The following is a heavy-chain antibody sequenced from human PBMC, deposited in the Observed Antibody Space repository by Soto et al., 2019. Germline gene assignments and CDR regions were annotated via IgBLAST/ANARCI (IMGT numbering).Heavy chain of an antibody. CDR1: GFTFSSYG. D-gene: IGHD3-3*01. CDR2: ISYDGSNK. V-gene: IGHV3-30*18. Sequence: QVQLVESGGGVVQPGRSLRLSCAASGFTFSSYGMHRVRQAPGKGLEWVAVISYDGSNKYYADSVKGRFTISRDNSKNTLYLQMNSLRAEDTAVYYCAKDFVQNLRFLGLYYGMDVWGQGTTVTVSS. CDR3: AKDFVQNLRFLGLYYGMDV. J-gene: IGHJ6*02.